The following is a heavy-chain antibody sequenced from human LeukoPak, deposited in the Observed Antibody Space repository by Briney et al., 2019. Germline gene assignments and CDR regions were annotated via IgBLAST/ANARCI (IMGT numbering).Heavy chain of an antibody. CDR2: INPNSGGT. V-gene: IGHV1-2*02. J-gene: IGHJ5*02. Sequence: ASVKASCKASGYTFTGYYMHWVRQAPGQGLEWMGWINPNSGGTNYAQKFQGRVTMTRDTSISTAYMELSRLRSDDTAVYYCARDQALLWFGELIPWGQGTLVTVSS. CDR1: GYTFTGYY. D-gene: IGHD3-10*01. CDR3: ARDQALLWFGELIP.